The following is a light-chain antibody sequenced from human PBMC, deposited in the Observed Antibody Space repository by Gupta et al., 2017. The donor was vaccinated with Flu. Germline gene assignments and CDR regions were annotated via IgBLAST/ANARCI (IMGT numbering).Light chain of an antibody. V-gene: IGKV3-11*01. J-gene: IGKJ2*03. CDR2: AAS. CDR1: QSVSSY. CDR3: QHRSNWPPLMYS. Sequence: ASLSCRASQSVSSYLAWYQQKPGQAPRLLIYAASKSATGIPARFSGSGSGADFTLTISSLQPEDSAIYYCQHRSNWPPLMYSFGQGTKLGIK.